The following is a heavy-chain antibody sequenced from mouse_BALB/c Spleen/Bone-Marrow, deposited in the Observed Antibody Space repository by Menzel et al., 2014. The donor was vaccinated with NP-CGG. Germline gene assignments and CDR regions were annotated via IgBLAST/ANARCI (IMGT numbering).Heavy chain of an antibody. D-gene: IGHD3-3*01. CDR2: INTSDSYI. CDR3: ARGGHVFSLDY. J-gene: IGHJ4*01. CDR1: GYTFTDKW. Sequence: VKLQESGAEFVMPGASVKMSCKASGYTFTDKWIHWVKQRPGQGLEWIGAINTSDSYINYNQKFKGKASLTVDASSSTAYMHLSSLTSDDSAVYYCARGGHVFSLDYWGQGTSVIVSS. V-gene: IGHV1-69*01.